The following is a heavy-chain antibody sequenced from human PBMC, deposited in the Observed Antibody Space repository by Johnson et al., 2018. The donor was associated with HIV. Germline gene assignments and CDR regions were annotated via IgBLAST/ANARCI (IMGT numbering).Heavy chain of an antibody. V-gene: IGHV3-20*04. Sequence: VQLVESGGGVVRPGGSLILSCAASGFTFDDYGMSWVRQAPGKGLEWVSGINWNGGSTGYADSVKGRFTISRDSAKNSLYLQMNSLRAEDTALYYCARGVSSGYYSNAFDVWGQGTMATVSS. CDR2: INWNGGST. J-gene: IGHJ3*01. CDR3: ARGVSSGYYSNAFDV. D-gene: IGHD3-22*01. CDR1: GFTFDDYG.